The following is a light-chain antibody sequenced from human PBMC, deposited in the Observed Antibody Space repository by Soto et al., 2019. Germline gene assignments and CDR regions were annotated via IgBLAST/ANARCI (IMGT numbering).Light chain of an antibody. CDR3: QQSYSAPPT. V-gene: IGKV1-39*01. J-gene: IGKJ2*01. CDR1: QSIRTY. CDR2: AAS. Sequence: DIQMTQSPSSLSASVGERVTLTCRSSQSIRTYLNWYQYKPGKAPNLLIYAASSLQSEVPSRFSGSGSGTNFTLAISSLQPEDFATYYCQQSYSAPPTFGQGTKLEIK.